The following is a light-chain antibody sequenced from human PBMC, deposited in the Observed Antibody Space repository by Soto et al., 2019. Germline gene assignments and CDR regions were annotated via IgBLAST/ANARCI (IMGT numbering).Light chain of an antibody. CDR2: DVS. V-gene: IGKV3-11*01. J-gene: IGKJ5*01. Sequence: EIVLTQSPATLSLSPGERATLSCRASQSVGRYLAWYQQKPGQAPRLLIYDVSNRATGIPSTFSGSGSGTDFTLTISSLEPEDFAVYYCQQRSNWPITFGQGTRLEIK. CDR3: QQRSNWPIT. CDR1: QSVGRY.